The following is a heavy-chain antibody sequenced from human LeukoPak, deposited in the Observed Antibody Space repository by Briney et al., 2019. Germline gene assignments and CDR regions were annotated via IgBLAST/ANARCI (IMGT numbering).Heavy chain of an antibody. J-gene: IGHJ5*02. D-gene: IGHD2-15*01. Sequence: ASVKVSCKASGYTFTGYYMHWVRQAPGQGLEWMGWINPNSGGTNYAQKFQGRVTMTRDTSISTAYMELSRLRSDDTAVYYCARDRGYCSGGSCYSGGYNWFDPWGQGTLVTVSS. V-gene: IGHV1-2*02. CDR1: GYTFTGYY. CDR3: ARDRGYCSGGSCYSGGYNWFDP. CDR2: INPNSGGT.